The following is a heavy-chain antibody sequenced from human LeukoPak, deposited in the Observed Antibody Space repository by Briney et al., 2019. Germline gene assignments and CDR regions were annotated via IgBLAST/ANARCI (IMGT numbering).Heavy chain of an antibody. V-gene: IGHV2-5*01. CDR2: IYWNDDK. D-gene: IGHD2-2*01. Sequence: ESGPTLVKPTQTLTLTCTFSGFSLSTSGVGVGWIRQPPGKALEWLALIYWNDDKRYSPSLKSRLTITKDTSKNQVVLTMTNMDPVDTATYYRAHSDIVVVPAAFDYWGQGTLVTVSS. J-gene: IGHJ4*02. CDR1: GFSLSTSGVG. CDR3: AHSDIVVVPAAFDY.